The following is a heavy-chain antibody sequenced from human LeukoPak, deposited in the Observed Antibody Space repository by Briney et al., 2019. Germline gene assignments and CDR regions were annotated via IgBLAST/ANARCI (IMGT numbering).Heavy chain of an antibody. CDR3: ARGYYYDGSGYYEDI. Sequence: SETLSLTCTVSGGSISSGGYYWSWIRQHPGKGLEWIGYIYYSGSTYYNPSLKSRVTISVDTSKNQFSLKLSSVTAADTAVYYCARGYYYDGSGYYEDIWGQGTMVTVSS. CDR2: IYYSGST. J-gene: IGHJ3*02. CDR1: GGSISSGGYY. D-gene: IGHD3-22*01. V-gene: IGHV4-31*03.